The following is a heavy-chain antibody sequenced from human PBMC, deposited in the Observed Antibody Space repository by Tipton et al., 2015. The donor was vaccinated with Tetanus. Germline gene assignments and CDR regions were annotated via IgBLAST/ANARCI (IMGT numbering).Heavy chain of an antibody. V-gene: IGHV3-33*01. CDR1: GFTFRNYG. J-gene: IGHJ2*01. CDR3: ARDRSRPSGHFDV. Sequence: RSLRLSCAASGFTFRNYGMHWVRQAPGKGLEWLAVIWYDGSDKYYADSVKGRVTMSRDNPKNMLYLQMNSLRAEDTAVYYCARDRSRPSGHFDVWGRGTLVTVSS. CDR2: IWYDGSDK.